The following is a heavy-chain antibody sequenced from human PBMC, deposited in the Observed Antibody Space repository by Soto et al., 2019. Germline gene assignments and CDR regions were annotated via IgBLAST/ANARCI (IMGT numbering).Heavy chain of an antibody. CDR1: GFTFSNYA. V-gene: IGHV3-23*01. J-gene: IGHJ4*02. CDR3: VKDFRGGYDWTHD. Sequence: EVQLLESGGDLVQPWGSLRLSCAASGFTFSNYAMSWVRQAPGKGLEWVSLIRGSGGPTNYADSVKGRFTVSRDNSKNMLFLQMNSLRAEDTAVYYCVKDFRGGYDWTHDWGQGTLVTVSS. CDR2: IRGSGGPT. D-gene: IGHD5-12*01.